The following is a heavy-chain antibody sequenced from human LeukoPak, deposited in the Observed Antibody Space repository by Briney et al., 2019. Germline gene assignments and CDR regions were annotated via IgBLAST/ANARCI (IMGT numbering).Heavy chain of an antibody. CDR2: IYPGDSDT. CDR1: GYSFTTYW. CDR3: ARLTWELPAYFDY. J-gene: IGHJ4*02. D-gene: IGHD1-26*01. V-gene: IGHV5-51*01. Sequence: GESLKISCKGSGYSFTTYWIGGVRQMPGKGLEWMGIIYPGDSDTRYSPSFQGQVTISADKSISTAYLQWSSLKASDTAMYYCARLTWELPAYFDYWGQGTLVTVSS.